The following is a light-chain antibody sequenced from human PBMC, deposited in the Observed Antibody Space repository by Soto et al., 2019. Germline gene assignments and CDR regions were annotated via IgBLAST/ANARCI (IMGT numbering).Light chain of an antibody. V-gene: IGLV2-14*01. J-gene: IGLJ1*01. Sequence: QSARAQPASVSGSPGQSITISCTGTSSDVGGYKYVSWYQQYPGKAPKLMIYEVSNRPSGVSNRFSGSKSGNTASLTISGLQAEDEADYYCSSYTSSSPCVFGTGTKVTVL. CDR3: SSYTSSSPCV. CDR1: SSDVGGYKY. CDR2: EVS.